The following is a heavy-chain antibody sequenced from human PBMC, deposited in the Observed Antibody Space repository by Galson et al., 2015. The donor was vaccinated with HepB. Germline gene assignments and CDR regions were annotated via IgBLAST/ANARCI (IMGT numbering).Heavy chain of an antibody. D-gene: IGHD1-26*01. CDR1: GFSLXTSGLG. Sequence: PALVKPTQTLTLTCTFSGFSLXTSGLGVAWVRQPPGKALEWLALIYWDXDQXYSPSLKSRLTITKDTSKNQVVLTMTNMDPVDTATYYCAHRSDTGEFDYWGQGTLVTVSS. J-gene: IGHJ4*02. CDR3: AHRSDTGEFDY. V-gene: IGHV2-5*02. CDR2: IYWDXDQ.